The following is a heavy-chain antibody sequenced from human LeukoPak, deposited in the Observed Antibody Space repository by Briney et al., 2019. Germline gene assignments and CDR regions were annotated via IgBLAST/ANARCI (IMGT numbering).Heavy chain of an antibody. Sequence: PSQTLSLTCSVSGGFISGASNFWSWIRQPAGKNLEWIGRIYTSGNTNYNPSFESRVTISMDTSTNQVFLKLRSVTAADTAVYYCARGTIAAAGFDYWGQGTLVTVSS. CDR2: IYTSGNT. CDR1: GGFISGASNF. J-gene: IGHJ4*02. CDR3: ARGTIAAAGFDY. D-gene: IGHD6-13*01. V-gene: IGHV4-61*02.